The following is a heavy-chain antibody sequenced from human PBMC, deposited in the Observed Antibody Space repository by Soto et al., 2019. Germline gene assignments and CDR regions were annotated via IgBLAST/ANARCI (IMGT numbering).Heavy chain of an antibody. J-gene: IGHJ2*01. CDR2: MSGSGGST. CDR3: AKIYGADWYFDP. Sequence: GGSLRLSCAASGFTFSSYAMSWVRQAPGKGLEWVSAMSGSGGSTYYADSVKGRFTISRDNSKNTLYLQMNSLRAEDTAVYYCAKIYGADWYFDPWGRGTLVTVSS. D-gene: IGHD3-10*01. V-gene: IGHV3-23*01. CDR1: GFTFSSYA.